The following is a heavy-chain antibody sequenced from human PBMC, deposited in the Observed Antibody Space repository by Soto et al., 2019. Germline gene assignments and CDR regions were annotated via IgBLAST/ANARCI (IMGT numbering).Heavy chain of an antibody. D-gene: IGHD6-19*01. V-gene: IGHV4-39*01. J-gene: IGHJ4*02. CDR1: GGSISSSSYY. Sequence: PSETLSLTCTVSGGSISSSSYYWGWIRQPPGKGLEWIGSIYYSGSTYYNPSPKSRVTISVDTSKNQFSLKLSSVTAADTAVYYCARLPPLIWGSGWYAYYFDYWGQGTLVTVSS. CDR3: ARLPPLIWGSGWYAYYFDY. CDR2: IYYSGST.